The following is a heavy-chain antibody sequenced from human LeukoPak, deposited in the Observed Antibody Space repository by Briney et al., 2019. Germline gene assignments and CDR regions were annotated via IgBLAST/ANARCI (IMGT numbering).Heavy chain of an antibody. J-gene: IGHJ5*02. V-gene: IGHV3-30-3*01. CDR3: ARLPAAINGYFDP. CDR2: ISYDGSNK. Sequence: GGSLRLSCAASGFTFSSYAMHWVRQAPGKGLEWVAVISYDGSNKYYADSVKGRFTISRDNSKNTLYLQMYSLRAEDTAVYYCARLPAAINGYFDPWGQGTLVTVSS. CDR1: GFTFSSYA. D-gene: IGHD2-2*01.